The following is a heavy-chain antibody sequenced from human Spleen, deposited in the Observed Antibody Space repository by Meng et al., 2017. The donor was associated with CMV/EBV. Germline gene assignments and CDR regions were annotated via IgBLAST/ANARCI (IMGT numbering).Heavy chain of an antibody. Sequence: ASVKVSCKASGYILTSSYMHWVRQAPGQGLEWMGIINPYAGVTTYAQKFQGRITMTRDTSTSTVYMELSSLTSEDTAVYYCARVGSNWKSFYDFWGQGTLVTVS. D-gene: IGHD1-20*01. V-gene: IGHV1-46*01. CDR2: INPYAGVT. CDR3: ARVGSNWKSFYDF. J-gene: IGHJ4*02. CDR1: GYILTSSY.